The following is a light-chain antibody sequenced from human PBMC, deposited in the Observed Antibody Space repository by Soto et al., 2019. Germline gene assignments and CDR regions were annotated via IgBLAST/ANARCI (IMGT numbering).Light chain of an antibody. J-gene: IGKJ1*01. CDR2: GAS. CDR1: QSVSSSY. Sequence: EIVLTQSPGTLSLSPGERATLSCRASQSVSSSYLAWYQQKPGQAPRLLIYGASSRATGIPDRFSGSGSGTDFILTISRLEPEDFAVYYCQQYGRSPWTFGQGTKVDI. CDR3: QQYGRSPWT. V-gene: IGKV3-20*01.